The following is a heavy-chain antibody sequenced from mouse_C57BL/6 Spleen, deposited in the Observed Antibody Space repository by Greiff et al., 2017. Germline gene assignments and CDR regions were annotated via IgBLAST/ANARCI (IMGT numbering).Heavy chain of an antibody. CDR1: GFSLPSYA. D-gene: IGHD2-4*01. CDR3: AIYDYDGAWFAY. J-gene: IGHJ3*01. CDR2: IWTGGGT. V-gene: IGHV2-9-1*01. Sequence: VQLVESGPGLVAPSQSLSITCTVSGFSLPSYAISWVRQPPGKGLEWLGVIWTGGGTNYNSALKSRLSISKDNSKSQVFLKMNSLQTDDTARYYCAIYDYDGAWFAYWGQGTLVTVSA.